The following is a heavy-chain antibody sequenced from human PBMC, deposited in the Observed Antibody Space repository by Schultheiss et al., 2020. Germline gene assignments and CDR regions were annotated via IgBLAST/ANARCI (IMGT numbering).Heavy chain of an antibody. CDR1: GGSISSSSYY. J-gene: IGHJ4*02. Sequence: SQTLSLTCTVSGGSISSSSYYWGWIRQPPGSGLEWSESIYYSGCTYYNPSLKSRVTISVDTSKNQFSLKLRSVTAADTAVYYCASQSDSSGPDFDYWGQGALVTVSS. CDR2: IYYSGCT. V-gene: IGHV4-39*01. CDR3: ASQSDSSGPDFDY. D-gene: IGHD3-22*01.